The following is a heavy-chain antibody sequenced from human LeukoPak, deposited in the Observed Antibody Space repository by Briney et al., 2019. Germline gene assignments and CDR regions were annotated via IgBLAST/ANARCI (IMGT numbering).Heavy chain of an antibody. D-gene: IGHD5/OR15-5a*01. Sequence: ASVKVSCKASGYTFTGYYIHWVRQAPGQGLEWMGWISPNIGGTNYAQKFQGRVTMTRDTSISTAYMELSSLRSDDTAVYYCAREGPLRLPYFDPWGQGTLVTVSS. J-gene: IGHJ5*02. V-gene: IGHV1-2*02. CDR1: GYTFTGYY. CDR2: ISPNIGGT. CDR3: AREGPLRLPYFDP.